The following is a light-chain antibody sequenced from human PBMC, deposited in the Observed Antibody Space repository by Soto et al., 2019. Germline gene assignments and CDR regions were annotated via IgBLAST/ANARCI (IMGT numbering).Light chain of an antibody. J-gene: IGLJ1*01. CDR2: EVS. CDR1: SSDVGGYNY. Sequence: QSALTQPASVSGSPGQSITISCTGTSSDVGGYNYVSWYQQHPGKAPKLMIYEVSNRPSGVSNRFSGSKSGNAASLTISGLQAEDEADYYCGSYTSSSTQVSGNGTTVTV. V-gene: IGLV2-14*01. CDR3: GSYTSSSTQV.